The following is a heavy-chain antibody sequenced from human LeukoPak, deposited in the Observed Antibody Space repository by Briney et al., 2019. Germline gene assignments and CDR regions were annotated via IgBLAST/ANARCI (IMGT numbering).Heavy chain of an antibody. CDR1: GYTFTSYY. V-gene: IGHV1-46*01. CDR3: ARSSVVVAAVDY. D-gene: IGHD2-15*01. J-gene: IGHJ4*02. CDR2: INPSGGST. Sequence: ASVKVSCKASGYTFTSYYMHWVRQAPGQGLEWMGIINPSGGSTSYAQKFQGRVTMTRDTSTSTAYMELRSLRSDDTAVYYCARSSVVVAAVDYWGQGTLVTVSS.